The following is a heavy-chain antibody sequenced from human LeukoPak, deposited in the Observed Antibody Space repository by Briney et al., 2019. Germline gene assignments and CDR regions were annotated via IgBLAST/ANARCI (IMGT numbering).Heavy chain of an antibody. CDR1: GYTFSSYW. V-gene: IGHV3-74*01. J-gene: IGHJ4*02. D-gene: IGHD6-19*01. CDR3: ARDRAVASY. Sequence: GGSLRLSCAASGYTFSSYWMHWVRQGPGKGLVWVSRINEDGSSTSYAESVRGRFTISRDNAKNSLYLQMNSLRAENTAVYYCARDRAVASYWGQGTLVTVSS. CDR2: INEDGSST.